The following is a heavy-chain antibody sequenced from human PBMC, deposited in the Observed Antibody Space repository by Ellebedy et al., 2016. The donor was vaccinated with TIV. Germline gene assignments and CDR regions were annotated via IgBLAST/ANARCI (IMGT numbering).Heavy chain of an antibody. D-gene: IGHD2-2*01. Sequence: GSLRLXXAVYGGSFSGYYWSWIRQPAGKGLEWIGRIYTSGSTNYNPSLKSRVTMSVDTSKNQFSLKLSSVTAADTAVYYCARQRPAAKRDHDAFDIWGQGTVVTVSS. CDR3: ARQRPAAKRDHDAFDI. J-gene: IGHJ3*02. V-gene: IGHV4-59*10. CDR1: GGSFSGYY. CDR2: IYTSGST.